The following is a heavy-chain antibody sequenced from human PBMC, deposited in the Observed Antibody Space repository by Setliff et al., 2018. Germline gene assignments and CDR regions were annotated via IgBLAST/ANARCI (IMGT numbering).Heavy chain of an antibody. CDR3: ARDSNHNWGSGRDY. D-gene: IGHD7-27*01. V-gene: IGHV3-21*01. Sequence: GGSLRLSCAASGFTFSTYSMHWVRQAPGKGLEWVSSISPSSIYIYYADSVKGRFTISRDNAKNTLYLQMNSLRAEDTAVYYCARDSNHNWGSGRDYWGQGTLVTVSS. J-gene: IGHJ4*02. CDR1: GFTFSTYS. CDR2: ISPSSIYI.